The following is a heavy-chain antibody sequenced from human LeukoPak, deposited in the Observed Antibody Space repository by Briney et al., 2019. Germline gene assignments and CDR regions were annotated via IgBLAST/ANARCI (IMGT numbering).Heavy chain of an antibody. V-gene: IGHV4-61*05. CDR2: IYYSGST. D-gene: IGHD6-6*01. CDR3: ARGSIAASSNWFDP. J-gene: IGHJ5*02. Sequence: PSETLSLTCTVSGGSISSSSYYWGWIRQPPGKGLEWIGYIYYSGSTNYNPSLKSRVTISVDTSKNQFSLKLSSVTAADTAVYYCARGSIAASSNWFDPWGQGTLVTVSS. CDR1: GGSISSSSYY.